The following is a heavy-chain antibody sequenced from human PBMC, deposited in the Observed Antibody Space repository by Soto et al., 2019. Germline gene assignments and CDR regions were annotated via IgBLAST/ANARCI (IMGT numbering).Heavy chain of an antibody. CDR1: GFTFSSYG. D-gene: IGHD4-17*01. Sequence: QVQLVASGGGVVQPGRSLRLSCAASGFTFSSYGMHWVRQAPGKGLEWVAVIWYDGSNKYYADSVKGRFTISRDNSKNTLYLQMNSLRAEDTAVYYCARDKERTVTVALYFDYWGQGTLVTVSS. V-gene: IGHV3-33*01. J-gene: IGHJ4*02. CDR3: ARDKERTVTVALYFDY. CDR2: IWYDGSNK.